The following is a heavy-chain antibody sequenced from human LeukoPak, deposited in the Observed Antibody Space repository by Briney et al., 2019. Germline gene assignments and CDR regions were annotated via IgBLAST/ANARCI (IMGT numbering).Heavy chain of an antibody. CDR3: AREGEIAAAFNWFDS. J-gene: IGHJ5*01. V-gene: IGHV3-30*03. Sequence: GGSLRLSCAASGFTFSSYGMHWVRQAPGKGLEWVAVISYDGSNKYYADSVKGRFTISRDNSKNTLYLQMNSLRAEDTAVYYCAREGEIAAAFNWFDSWGQGTLVTVSS. CDR2: ISYDGSNK. D-gene: IGHD6-13*01. CDR1: GFTFSSYG.